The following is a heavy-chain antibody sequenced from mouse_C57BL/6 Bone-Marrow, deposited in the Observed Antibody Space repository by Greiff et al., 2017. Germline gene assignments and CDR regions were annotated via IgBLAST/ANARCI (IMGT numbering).Heavy chain of an antibody. D-gene: IGHD2-5*01. CDR3: GRRDYRNYGDY. CDR2: IYPGSGST. Sequence: QVQLQQPGAELVKPGASVKMSCKASGYTFNSYWIPWVKQRPGQGLEWIGDIYPGSGSTNYNEKFKSKATLTVDPSSSTAYMQLISLTSEDSAVYYCGRRDYRNYGDYCGQGTGPTVSA. J-gene: IGHJ2*03. V-gene: IGHV1-55*01. CDR1: GYTFNSYW.